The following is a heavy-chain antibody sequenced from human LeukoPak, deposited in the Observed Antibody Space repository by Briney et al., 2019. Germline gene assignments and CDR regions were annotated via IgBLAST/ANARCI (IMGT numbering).Heavy chain of an antibody. J-gene: IGHJ4*02. CDR1: GFSFNTYA. D-gene: IGHD5-24*01. Sequence: GGSLRLSRAASGFSFNTYAMHWARQAPGKGLEYVSAISSNGDSTYYANSVKGRFTISRDNSKKTLFLQMGSLRAEDMAVYYCVRDSGGDAYNDYFDSWGQGTLVTVSS. CDR2: ISSNGDST. CDR3: VRDSGGDAYNDYFDS. V-gene: IGHV3-64*01.